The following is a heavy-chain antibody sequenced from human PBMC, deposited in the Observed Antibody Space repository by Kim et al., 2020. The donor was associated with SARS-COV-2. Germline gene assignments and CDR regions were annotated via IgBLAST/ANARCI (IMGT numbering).Heavy chain of an antibody. CDR3: AKGSQQLVRYYYGMDV. J-gene: IGHJ6*02. V-gene: IGHV1-69*04. D-gene: IGHD6-13*01. CDR1: GGTFSSYA. CDR2: IIPILGIA. Sequence: SVKVSCQASGGTFSSYAISWVRQAPGQGLEWMGRIIPILGIANYAQKFQGRVTITADKSTSTAYMELSSLRSEDTAVYYCAKGSQQLVRYYYGMDVWGQGTTVTVSS.